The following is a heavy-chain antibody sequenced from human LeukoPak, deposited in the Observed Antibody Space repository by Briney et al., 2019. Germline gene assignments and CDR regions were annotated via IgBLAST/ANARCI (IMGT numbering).Heavy chain of an antibody. Sequence: ASVKVSCKASDYTFTNYGVSWVRQAPGQGLEWMGWISAYNGKTYYAQKFQGRVTVTTDTSTSTAYMDLRSLRSDDTAVYYCARDRDSGSYLDYWGQGTLVTVSS. CDR3: ARDRDSGSYLDY. CDR2: ISAYNGKT. D-gene: IGHD3-10*01. J-gene: IGHJ4*02. V-gene: IGHV1-18*01. CDR1: DYTFTNYG.